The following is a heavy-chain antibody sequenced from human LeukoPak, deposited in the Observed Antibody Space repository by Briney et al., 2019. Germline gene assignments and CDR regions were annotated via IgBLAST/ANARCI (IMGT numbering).Heavy chain of an antibody. V-gene: IGHV1-69*04. CDR2: IIPILGIA. Sequence: GASVRVSCKASGGTFSSYAISWVRQAPGQGLEWMGRIIPILGIANYAQKFQGRVTITADKSTSTAYMELSSLRSEDTAVYYCATDGGDYGGNSAGSHDYWGQGTLVTVSS. D-gene: IGHD4-23*01. CDR3: ATDGGDYGGNSAGSHDY. J-gene: IGHJ4*02. CDR1: GGTFSSYA.